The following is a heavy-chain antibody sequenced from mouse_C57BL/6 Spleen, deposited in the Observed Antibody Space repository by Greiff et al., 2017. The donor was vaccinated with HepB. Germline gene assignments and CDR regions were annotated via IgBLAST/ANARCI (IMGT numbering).Heavy chain of an antibody. J-gene: IGHJ4*01. CDR1: GYSITSGYY. V-gene: IGHV3-6*01. Sequence: DVKLQESGPGLVKPSQSLSLTCSVTGYSITSGYYWNWIRQFPGNKLEWMGYISYDGSNNYNPSLKNRISIPRDTSKNQFFLKLNSVTTEDTATYYCARDRRAMDYWGQGTSVTVSS. CDR2: ISYDGSN. CDR3: ARDRRAMDY.